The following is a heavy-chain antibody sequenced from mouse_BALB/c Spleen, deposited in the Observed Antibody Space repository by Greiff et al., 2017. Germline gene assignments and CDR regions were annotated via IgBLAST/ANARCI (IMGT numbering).Heavy chain of an antibody. V-gene: IGHV1-87*01. CDR3: ASYGYDERRDDY. CDR1: GYTFTSYW. Sequence: VKLVESGAELARPGASVKLSCKASGYTFTSYWMQWVKQRPGQGLEWIGAIYPGDGDTRYTQKFKGKATLTADKSSSTAYMQLSSLASEDSAVYYCASYGYDERRDDYWGQGTTLTVSS. J-gene: IGHJ2*01. CDR2: IYPGDGDT. D-gene: IGHD2-2*01.